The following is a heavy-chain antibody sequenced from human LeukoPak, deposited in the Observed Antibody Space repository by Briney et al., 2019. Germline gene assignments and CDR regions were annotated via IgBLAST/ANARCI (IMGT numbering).Heavy chain of an antibody. CDR1: GGSISSGGYY. D-gene: IGHD6-19*01. CDR2: IYYSGST. V-gene: IGHV4-31*03. CDR3: ARDPGPYSSRWYDY. Sequence: PSETLSLTCTVSGGSISSGGYYWSWIRQHPGEGLGWIGYIYYSGSTYYHPSLKSRVTISVDPSKNQFSLKLSSVTAADTAVYYCARDPGPYSSRWYDYWGQGTLVTVSS. J-gene: IGHJ4*02.